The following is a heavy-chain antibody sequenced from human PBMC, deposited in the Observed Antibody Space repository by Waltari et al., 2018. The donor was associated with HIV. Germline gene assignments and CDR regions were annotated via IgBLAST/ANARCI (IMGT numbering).Heavy chain of an antibody. CDR1: GYSIRSGYY. CDR2: IYHSGVT. J-gene: IGHJ5*02. CDR3: ARISHYYDSGSGHNWFDP. Sequence: QVQLQESGPGLVKPSETLSLICAVSGYSIRSGYYWGWIRQPPGKGLEWIGSIYHSGVTYYNPSLKSRVTISVDTSKNQFFLKLSSVTAADTAVYYCARISHYYDSGSGHNWFDPWGQGTLVTVSS. D-gene: IGHD3-10*01. V-gene: IGHV4-38-2*01.